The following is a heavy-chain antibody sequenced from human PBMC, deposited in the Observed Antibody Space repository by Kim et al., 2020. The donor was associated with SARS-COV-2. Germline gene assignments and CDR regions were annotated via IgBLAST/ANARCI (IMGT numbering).Heavy chain of an antibody. D-gene: IGHD3-16*01. CDR2: IYHSGST. J-gene: IGHJ5*02. V-gene: IGHV4-30-2*01. Sequence: SETLSLTCAVSGGSISSGGYSWSWIRQPPGKGLEWIGYIYHSGSTYYNPSLKSRVTISVDRSKNQFSLKLSSVTAADTAVYYCASLRLGTFDPWGQGTLVTVSS. CDR3: ASLRLGTFDP. CDR1: GGSISSGGYS.